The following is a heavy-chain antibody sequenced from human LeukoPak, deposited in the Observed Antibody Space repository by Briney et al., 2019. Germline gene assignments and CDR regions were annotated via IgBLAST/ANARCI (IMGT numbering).Heavy chain of an antibody. Sequence: SETLSLTCTISGGSISSGDYYWSWIRQPPGKGLEWIGYIYYSGSTYYNPSLKSRVTISVDTSKNQFSLKLSSVTAADTAVYYCARRRMSGYYTSDYWGQGTLVTVSP. D-gene: IGHD3-22*01. V-gene: IGHV4-30-4*01. CDR2: IYYSGST. J-gene: IGHJ4*02. CDR3: ARRRMSGYYTSDY. CDR1: GGSISSGDYY.